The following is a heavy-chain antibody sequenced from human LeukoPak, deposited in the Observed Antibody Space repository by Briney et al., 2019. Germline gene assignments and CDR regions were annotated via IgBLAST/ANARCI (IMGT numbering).Heavy chain of an antibody. CDR2: ISTSGSTI. D-gene: IGHD4-17*01. CDR1: GFTFSSYE. Sequence: PGGSLRLSCAASGFTFSSYEMNWVRQAPGKGLEWVSYISTSGSTIYYADSVKGRFTISRGNAKKSLYLQMNSLRAEDTAVYYCAKKETTVTTFFENWGQGTLVTVSS. J-gene: IGHJ4*02. V-gene: IGHV3-48*03. CDR3: AKKETTVTTFFEN.